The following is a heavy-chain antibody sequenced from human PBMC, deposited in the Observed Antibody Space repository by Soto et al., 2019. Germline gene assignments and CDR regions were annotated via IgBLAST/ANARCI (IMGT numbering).Heavy chain of an antibody. CDR1: GFTFSNYG. D-gene: IGHD1-1*01. V-gene: IGHV3-30*18. J-gene: IGHJ6*02. CDR3: AKLPHNGWNHYYYGMDV. CDR2: ISHDGNIK. Sequence: QVQLVESGGGVVQAGRSPGLSCKGSGFTFSNYGMHWVRQAPGKGLEWVAVISHDGNIKDFLDSVKGRFIISRDNSKNTLYLQMNSLRAEDTAVYYCAKLPHNGWNHYYYGMDVWGQGTTVIVSS.